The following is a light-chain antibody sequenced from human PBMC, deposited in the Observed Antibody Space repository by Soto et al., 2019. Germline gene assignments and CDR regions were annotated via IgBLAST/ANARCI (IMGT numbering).Light chain of an antibody. J-gene: IGKJ2*01. CDR3: HQYGNPPFT. CDR1: QSVGSTY. V-gene: IGKV3-20*01. Sequence: ETVLTQSPGTLSLSPGERATLSCRASQSVGSTYLAWYQQKPGQAPRLLIYDTFSRATGIPHRFSGSGSWTNSTLTISRLQPQDFAVYHYHQYGNPPFTFGQGTKLEIK. CDR2: DTF.